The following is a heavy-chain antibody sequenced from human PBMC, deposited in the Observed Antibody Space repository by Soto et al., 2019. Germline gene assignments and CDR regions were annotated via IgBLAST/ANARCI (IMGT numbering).Heavy chain of an antibody. CDR2: ISGSGGST. V-gene: IGHV3-23*01. CDR1: GFTFSSYA. J-gene: IGHJ4*02. Sequence: GGSLRLSCAASGFTFSSYAMSWVRQAPGKGLEWVSAISGSGGSTYYADSVKGRFTISRDNSKNTLYLQMNSLRAEDTAVYYCATQGYGYSGYIPPPPAVFFDYWGQGTLVTVSS. D-gene: IGHD5-12*01. CDR3: ATQGYGYSGYIPPPPAVFFDY.